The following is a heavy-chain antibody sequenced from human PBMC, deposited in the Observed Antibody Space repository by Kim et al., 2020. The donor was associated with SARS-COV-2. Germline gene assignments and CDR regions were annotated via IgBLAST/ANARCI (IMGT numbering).Heavy chain of an antibody. CDR1: GFTFSSYG. D-gene: IGHD6-6*01. J-gene: IGHJ5*02. V-gene: IGHV3-33*05. CDR3: ARVRYSSSSFGYNWFDP. CDR2: ISYDGSNK. Sequence: GGSLRLSCAVSGFTFSSYGMHWVRQAPGKGLEWVAVISYDGSNKDYGGSVKGRFTISRDNSKNTLYLQMNSLRAEDTAVYSCARVRYSSSSFGYNWFDPWGQGTLVTVSS.